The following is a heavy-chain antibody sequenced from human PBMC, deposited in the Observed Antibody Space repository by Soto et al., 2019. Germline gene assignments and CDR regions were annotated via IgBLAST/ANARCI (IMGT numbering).Heavy chain of an antibody. J-gene: IGHJ4*02. Sequence: SETLSLTCTVSGASISDYYCTWIRQPPGKGPEWIGYIYYSASTNYNPSLKSRVTISVDTSKNQFSLKLSSVTAADTAVYYCASGEVQDGYTFFDYWGQGALVNV. V-gene: IGHV4-59*01. CDR2: IYYSAST. CDR3: ASGEVQDGYTFFDY. CDR1: GASISDYY. D-gene: IGHD5-12*01.